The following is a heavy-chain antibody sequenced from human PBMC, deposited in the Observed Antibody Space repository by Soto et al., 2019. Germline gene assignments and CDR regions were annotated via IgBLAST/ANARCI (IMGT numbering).Heavy chain of an antibody. D-gene: IGHD5-18*01. V-gene: IGHV1-69*14. CDR3: ASGIHLWLRRMTDGCSG. CDR2: IIPMFGTA. J-gene: IGHJ4*02. CDR1: GGTFSTYA. Sequence: QVQLVQSGAEVKKPESSVKVSCKAPGGTFSTYAISWVRQAPGQGLGWMGGIIPMFGTANYAQRFQDRVTITADTSTNTVDMGLSSLPSEDTAVYFCASGIHLWLRRMTDGCSGWGQGPRVSVSS.